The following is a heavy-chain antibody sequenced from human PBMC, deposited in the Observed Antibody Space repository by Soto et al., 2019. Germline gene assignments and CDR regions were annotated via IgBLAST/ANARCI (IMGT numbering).Heavy chain of an antibody. CDR2: IYYSGST. D-gene: IGHD5-18*01. Sequence: QLQLQESGPGLVKPSETLSLTCTVSGGSISSSNYYWGWIRQPPGKGLEWIGSIYYSGSTYYNPSLKSRVTISVDTSKNQFSLKLSSVTAAETAVYYCAIRGYSYGTHQWDYDSRERDYWGQGTLVTVSS. CDR3: AIRGYSYGTHQWDYDSRERDY. CDR1: GGSISSSNYY. J-gene: IGHJ4*02. V-gene: IGHV4-39*01.